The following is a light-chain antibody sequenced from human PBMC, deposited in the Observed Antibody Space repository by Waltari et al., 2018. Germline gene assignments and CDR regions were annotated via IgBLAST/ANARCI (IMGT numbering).Light chain of an antibody. CDR3: QQYDNPTFT. J-gene: IGKJ3*01. CDR1: QDISKY. V-gene: IGKV1-33*01. CDR2: EAS. Sequence: DVQMTQSPSSLSASVGARVTVTCQASQDISKYLNWYQQKPGKAPKLLIYEASNLETGVPSRFSGSGSGTDFTFTISSLQPEDTGIYYCQQYDNPTFTFGPGTKVNIK.